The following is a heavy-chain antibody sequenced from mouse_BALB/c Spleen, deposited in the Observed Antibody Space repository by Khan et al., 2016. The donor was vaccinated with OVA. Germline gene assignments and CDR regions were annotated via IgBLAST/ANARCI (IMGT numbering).Heavy chain of an antibody. V-gene: IGHV3-2*02. J-gene: IGHJ4*01. CDR1: GYSITSDYA. CDR3: ASELGRYYAMDY. CDR2: LSYSGST. D-gene: IGHD4-1*01. Sequence: EVQLQESGPGLVKPSQSLSLTCTVTGYSITSDYAWNWIRQFPGNKLEWMGYLSYSGSTPYNPSLQSRISITRDTSKNQFFLQLHSVATEDTATYYCASELGRYYAMDYWGQGTSVTVSS.